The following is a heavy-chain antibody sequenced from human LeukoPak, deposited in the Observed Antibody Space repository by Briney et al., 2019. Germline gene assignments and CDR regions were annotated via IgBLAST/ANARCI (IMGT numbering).Heavy chain of an antibody. J-gene: IGHJ4*02. Sequence: ASVKVSCKASGYTFTSYDINWVRQATGQGLEWMGWMNPNSGNTGYAQKFQGRVTMTRNTSISTAYMELSSLRPEDTAVYYCARGAEYYYDSSGYRFDYWGQGTLVTVSS. CDR2: MNPNSGNT. D-gene: IGHD3-22*01. CDR1: GYTFTSYD. CDR3: ARGAEYYYDSSGYRFDY. V-gene: IGHV1-8*01.